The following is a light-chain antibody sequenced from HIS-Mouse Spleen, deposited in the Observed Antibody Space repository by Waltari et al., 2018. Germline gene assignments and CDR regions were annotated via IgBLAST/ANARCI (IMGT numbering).Light chain of an antibody. CDR1: SSDVGSYNR. Sequence: QSALTQPPSVSGAPGQSVTISCTGTSSDVGSYNRVSWYQQPPGTAPKLMIYEVSNLPSGVPARFSGSKSGNTASLTISGLQAEDEADYYCSLYTSSSTLVFGGGTKLTVL. J-gene: IGLJ2*01. CDR2: EVS. CDR3: SLYTSSSTLV. V-gene: IGLV2-18*01.